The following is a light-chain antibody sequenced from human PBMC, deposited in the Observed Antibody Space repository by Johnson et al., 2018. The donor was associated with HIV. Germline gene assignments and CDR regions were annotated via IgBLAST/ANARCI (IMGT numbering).Light chain of an antibody. CDR3: GTWDNSLSAGV. CDR2: DNN. J-gene: IGLJ1*01. V-gene: IGLV1-51*01. Sequence: QSVLTQPPSVSAAPGQKVTISCSGSSYNIGNNYVSWYQHLPGTAPKLLIYDNNKRPSGIPDRFSASKSGTSATLGITGLQTGDEADYYCGTWDNSLSAGVFGSGAKVTVL. CDR1: SYNIGNNY.